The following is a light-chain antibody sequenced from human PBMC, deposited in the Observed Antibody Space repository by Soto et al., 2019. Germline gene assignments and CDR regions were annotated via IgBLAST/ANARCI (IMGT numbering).Light chain of an antibody. Sequence: DIQMTQSPSTLSAFVGGRVTITCRASQSIGRWLAWYQQKPGKAPKLLIYDASSLESGVPSRFSGSGSGTEFTLTISSLQPDDFATYYCKQYNTYSTERTFGQGTKVDI. J-gene: IGKJ1*01. CDR2: DAS. CDR3: KQYNTYSTERT. V-gene: IGKV1-5*01. CDR1: QSIGRW.